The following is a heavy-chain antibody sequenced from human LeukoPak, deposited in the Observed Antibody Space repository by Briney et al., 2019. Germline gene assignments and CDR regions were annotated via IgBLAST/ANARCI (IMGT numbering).Heavy chain of an antibody. CDR1: GFTFRTYA. V-gene: IGHV3-23*01. CDR3: AKDKAPGSWHTPSVF. Sequence: PGGSLRLSCAASGFTFRTYAMSWVRQAPGKGLEWVSGISDSGDGTYYAESVKGRFTISRDNSKNTVFLQMNSLRADDTAKYYYAKDKAPGSWHTPSVFWGQGTLVTVSS. CDR2: ISDSGDGT. J-gene: IGHJ4*02. D-gene: IGHD6-13*01.